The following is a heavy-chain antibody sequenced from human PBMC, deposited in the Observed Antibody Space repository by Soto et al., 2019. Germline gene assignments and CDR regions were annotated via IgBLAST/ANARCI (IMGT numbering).Heavy chain of an antibody. Sequence: SETLSLTCAVSGVSISSGNWWTWVRQTPQRGLEYIGEIFHDGTANYYPSFERRVAISVDTYNNQFSLKLTSVTAADTSIYFCARLVYDTRLNYMYFDFWGQGAMVTVSS. CDR2: IFHDGTA. CDR1: GVSISSGNW. D-gene: IGHD3-10*01. CDR3: ARLVYDTRLNYMYFDF. V-gene: IGHV4-4*02. J-gene: IGHJ4*02.